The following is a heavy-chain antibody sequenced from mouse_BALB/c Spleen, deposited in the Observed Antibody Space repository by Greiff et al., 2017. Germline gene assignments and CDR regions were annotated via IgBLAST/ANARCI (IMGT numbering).Heavy chain of an antibody. J-gene: IGHJ2*01. D-gene: IGHD3-1*01. Sequence: EVMLVESGGGLVKLGGSLKLSCAASGFTFSSYYMSWVRQTPEKRLELVAAINSNGGSTYYPDTVKGRFTISRDNAKNTLYLQMSSLKSEDTALYYCARHAPHSSGYGDFDYWGQGTTLTVSS. V-gene: IGHV5-6-2*01. CDR3: ARHAPHSSGYGDFDY. CDR2: INSNGGST. CDR1: GFTFSSYY.